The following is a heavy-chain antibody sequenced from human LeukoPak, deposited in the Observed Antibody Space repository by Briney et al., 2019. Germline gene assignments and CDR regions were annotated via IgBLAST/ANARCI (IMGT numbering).Heavy chain of an antibody. CDR2: INPNSGNT. CDR1: GYTFTSYY. Sequence: ASVKVSCKASGYTFTSYYMHWVRQAPGQGLEWMGRINPNSGNTGYAQKFQGRVTMTRNTSISTAYMELSSLRSEDTAVYYCARVVPHSLIGSWGQGTLVTVSS. J-gene: IGHJ4*02. CDR3: ARVVPHSLIGS. D-gene: IGHD2-8*01. V-gene: IGHV1-8*02.